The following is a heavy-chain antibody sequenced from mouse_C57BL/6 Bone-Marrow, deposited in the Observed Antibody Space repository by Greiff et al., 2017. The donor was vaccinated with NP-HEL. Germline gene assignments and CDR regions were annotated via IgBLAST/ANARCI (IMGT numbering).Heavy chain of an antibody. CDR2: IDPENGDT. CDR3: TLITTVVANYAMDY. Sequence: VQLQQSGAELVRPGASVKLSCTASGFNIKDDYMHWVKQRPEQGLEWIGWIDPENGDTEYASKFQGKATITEDTSSNTAYLQLSSLTSEDTAVYYCTLITTVVANYAMDYWGQGTSVTVSS. D-gene: IGHD1-1*01. CDR1: GFNIKDDY. V-gene: IGHV14-4*01. J-gene: IGHJ4*01.